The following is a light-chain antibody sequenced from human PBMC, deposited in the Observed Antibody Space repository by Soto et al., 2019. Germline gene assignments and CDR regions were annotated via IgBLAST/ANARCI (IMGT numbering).Light chain of an antibody. J-gene: IGLJ1*01. V-gene: IGLV2-14*01. CDR2: AVS. CDR3: CSYTSRTTYV. CDR1: ASDVGGYNY. Sequence: QSALTQPASVSGSPGQSITISCTGTASDVGGYNYVSWYQQHPGKAPKLMIHAVSNRPSGISSRFSGSKSGNTASLTISGLQSEDEADYFCCSYTSRTTYVFGNGTKVTVL.